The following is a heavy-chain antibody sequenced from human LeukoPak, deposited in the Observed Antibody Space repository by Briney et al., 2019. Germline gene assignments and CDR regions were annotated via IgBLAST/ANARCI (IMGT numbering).Heavy chain of an antibody. CDR3: ATRRLYGSGSYAFNI. V-gene: IGHV3-9*01. Sequence: PGRSLRLSCAASGFTFDDYAMHWVRQAPGKGLEWVSGISWNSGSIGYADSVKGRFTISRDNAKNSLYLQMNSLRAEDTALYYCATRRLYGSGSYAFNIWGQGTMVTVSS. CDR2: ISWNSGSI. CDR1: GFTFDDYA. D-gene: IGHD3-10*01. J-gene: IGHJ3*02.